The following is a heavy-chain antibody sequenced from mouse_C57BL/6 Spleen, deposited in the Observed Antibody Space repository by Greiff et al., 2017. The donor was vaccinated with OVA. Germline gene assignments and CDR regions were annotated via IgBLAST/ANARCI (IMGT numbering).Heavy chain of an antibody. J-gene: IGHJ2*01. CDR1: GYTFTSYW. V-gene: IGHV1-69*01. Sequence: VQLQQSGAELVMPGASVKLSCKASGYTFTSYWMHWVKQRPGQGLEWIGEIDPSDSYTNYNQKFKGKSTLTVDKSSSTAYMQLSSLTSEDSAVYYCARANYGGNYFDYWGQGTTLTVSS. CDR2: IDPSDSYT. D-gene: IGHD1-1*01. CDR3: ARANYGGNYFDY.